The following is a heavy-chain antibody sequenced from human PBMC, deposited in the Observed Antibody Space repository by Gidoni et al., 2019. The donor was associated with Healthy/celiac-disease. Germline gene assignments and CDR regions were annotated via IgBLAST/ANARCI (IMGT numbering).Heavy chain of an antibody. Sequence: QVQLQESGPGLARPPQTLSLTCTVSGGSISSGGYYWSWIRQHPGKGLEWMGYNYYSGSTYYNPSLKSRVTISVDTSKNQFSLKLSSVTAADTAVYYCVGSLLGAFDIWGQGTMVTVSS. V-gene: IGHV4-31*03. CDR1: GGSISSGGYY. D-gene: IGHD2-15*01. J-gene: IGHJ3*02. CDR3: VGSLLGAFDI. CDR2: NYYSGST.